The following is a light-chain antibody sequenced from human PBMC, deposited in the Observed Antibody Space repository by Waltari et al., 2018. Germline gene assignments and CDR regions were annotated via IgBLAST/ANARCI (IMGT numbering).Light chain of an antibody. Sequence: QSALTQPASVSGSPGQSITISCTGTISDVGNYKRVSWYQQHPGKAPKLMIYAVSNRPSGVSDRFSGSKSGDMASLTISGLQPEDEAEYFCSSYAGSSKGVFGGGTKVTVL. V-gene: IGLV2-23*02. J-gene: IGLJ2*01. CDR3: SSYAGSSKGV. CDR1: ISDVGNYKR. CDR2: AVS.